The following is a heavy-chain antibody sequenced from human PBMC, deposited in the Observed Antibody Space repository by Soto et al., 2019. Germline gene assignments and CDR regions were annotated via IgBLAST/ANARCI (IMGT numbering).Heavy chain of an antibody. V-gene: IGHV4-31*03. CDR1: GGSIGSYGSY. D-gene: IGHD1-1*01. CDR3: AREVNAVAFDF. CDR2: IDYSGST. Sequence: SETLSLTCTVSGGSIGSYGSYWTWIRQHPGKGLEWIGSIDYSGSTDSKPSLKSRLTMLRDTSKNQFSLKLSSVTAADTAMYYCAREVNAVAFDFWGQGTMVTVSS. J-gene: IGHJ3*01.